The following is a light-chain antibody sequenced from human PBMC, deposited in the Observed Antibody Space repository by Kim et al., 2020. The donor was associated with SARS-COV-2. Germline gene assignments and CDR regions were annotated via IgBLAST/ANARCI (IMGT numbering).Light chain of an antibody. CDR2: GNS. CDR3: QSYDSSLSGWV. CDR1: SPNIGAGYD. J-gene: IGLJ3*02. V-gene: IGLV1-40*01. Sequence: RVTLSCTGNSPNIGAGYDVHWYQQLPGTAPKLLIYGNSNRPSGVPDRFSGSKSGTSASLAITGLQAEDEADYYCQSYDSSLSGWVFGGGTQLTVL.